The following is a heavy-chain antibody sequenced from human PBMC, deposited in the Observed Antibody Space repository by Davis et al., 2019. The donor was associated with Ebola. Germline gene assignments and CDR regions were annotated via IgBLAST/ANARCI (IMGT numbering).Heavy chain of an antibody. Sequence: ASVKASCKASGGTFNNYVIRWVRQAPGQGLEWMGWISAYNGNTNYAQKLQGRVTMTTDTSTSTAYMELRSLRSDDTAVYYCARVTSGGLVLLWFGELSDFDYWGQGTLVTVSS. D-gene: IGHD3-10*01. J-gene: IGHJ4*02. CDR3: ARVTSGGLVLLWFGELSDFDY. CDR2: ISAYNGNT. V-gene: IGHV1-18*01. CDR1: GGTFNNYV.